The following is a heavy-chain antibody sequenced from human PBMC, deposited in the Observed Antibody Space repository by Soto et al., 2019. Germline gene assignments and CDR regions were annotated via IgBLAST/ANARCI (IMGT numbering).Heavy chain of an antibody. Sequence: EVQLLESGGGLIQPGGSLRLSCEASGFTFSTYAMTWVRQAPGKGLEWVSVISGNAYSTYYADSVKGRFTISRDNSKNTLYLQMNSLRVDDTAVYFCAKALRGMGMYDYWGQGTQVTVSS. D-gene: IGHD7-27*01. CDR2: ISGNAYST. CDR1: GFTFSTYA. V-gene: IGHV3-23*01. CDR3: AKALRGMGMYDY. J-gene: IGHJ4*02.